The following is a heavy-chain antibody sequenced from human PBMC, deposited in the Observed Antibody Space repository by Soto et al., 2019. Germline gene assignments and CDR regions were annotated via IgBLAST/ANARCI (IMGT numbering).Heavy chain of an antibody. Sequence: PGGSLRLSCAASGFTFSSYGMHWVRQAPGKGLEWVAVIWYDGSNKYYADSVKGRFTISRDNSKNTLYLQMNSLRAEDTAVYYCARGPPSLVVVTTLTYWGQGTLVTVSS. CDR1: GFTFSSYG. CDR3: ARGPPSLVVVTTLTY. D-gene: IGHD3-22*01. V-gene: IGHV3-33*01. J-gene: IGHJ4*02. CDR2: IWYDGSNK.